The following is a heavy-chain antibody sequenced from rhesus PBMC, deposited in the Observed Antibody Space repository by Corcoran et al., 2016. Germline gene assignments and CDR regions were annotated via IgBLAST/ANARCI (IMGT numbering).Heavy chain of an antibody. J-gene: IGHJ4*01. V-gene: IGHV4-80*01. CDR1: GASIRSYL. Sequence: QMQLQESGPGLVRPSETLSLTCVVSGASIRSYLWSWLRQPPGEGLEWIGNVDGSGNTHYSPSLKSRVTMSKDTSKNQFSLKLNSVTAADTAVYYCTRHDYGSTAVFDYWGQGLLVTVSS. CDR2: VDGSGNT. D-gene: IGHD4-29*01. CDR3: TRHDYGSTAVFDY.